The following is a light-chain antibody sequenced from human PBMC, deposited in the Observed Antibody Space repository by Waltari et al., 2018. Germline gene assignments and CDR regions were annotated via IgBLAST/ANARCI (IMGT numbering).Light chain of an antibody. J-gene: IGLJ2*01. Sequence: QSVLTQPPSVSGAPGQRVTISCTGSSSNIGAGYDVHWYQQLPGPPPKLLIYDNNNRPSGVPYRFSGSKSGTSASLAITGLQAEDEADYYCQSYDRSLSGSVFGGGTKLTVL. CDR3: QSYDRSLSGSV. CDR1: SSNIGAGYD. V-gene: IGLV1-40*01. CDR2: DNN.